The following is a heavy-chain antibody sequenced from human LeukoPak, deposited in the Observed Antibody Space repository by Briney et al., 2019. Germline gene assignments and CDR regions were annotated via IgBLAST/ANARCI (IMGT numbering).Heavy chain of an antibody. CDR2: ISSSGST. D-gene: IGHD3-10*01. Sequence: PSQTLSLTCTVSGDSISSGDYYWSWIRQPAGKGLEWIGRISSSGSTNYNPSLKSRVTISVDTSKNHFSLNLTSVTAADTAVYYCARGAPMVFIAPIDFWGRGTLVTVSS. CDR3: ARGAPMVFIAPIDF. V-gene: IGHV4-61*02. J-gene: IGHJ1*01. CDR1: GDSISSGDYY.